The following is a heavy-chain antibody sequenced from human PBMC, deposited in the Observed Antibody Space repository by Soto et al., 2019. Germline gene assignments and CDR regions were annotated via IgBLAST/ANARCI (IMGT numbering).Heavy chain of an antibody. V-gene: IGHV1-18*04. J-gene: IGHJ3*02. CDR3: ARDFASPERHVALNDAFDN. CDR2: ISAYNGNT. CDR1: GYTFTSYG. Sequence: QVQLVQSGAEVKKPGASVKVSCKASGYTFTSYGISWVRQAPGQGLEWMGWISAYNGNTNYAQKLQGRVTITTDTPTITAYMELRSLGSDDTAVYYCARDFASPERHVALNDAFDNWGQGTMDTVSS. D-gene: IGHD1-1*01.